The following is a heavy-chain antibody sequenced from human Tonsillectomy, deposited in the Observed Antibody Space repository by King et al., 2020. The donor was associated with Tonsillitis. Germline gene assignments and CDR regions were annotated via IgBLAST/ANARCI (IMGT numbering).Heavy chain of an antibody. CDR1: GFSLSTSGMR. V-gene: IGHV2-70*04. CDR3: ARSSPGEYFDY. D-gene: IGHD3-16*01. J-gene: IGHJ4*02. Sequence: VTLKESGPALVKPTQTLTLTCTFSGFSLSTSGMRVSWIRQAPGKALEWLARIDWDDDKFYSTSLKTRVTISKDTSKHQVVLTLTNADPVDTATYYCARSSPGEYFDYWGQGALVTVSS. CDR2: IDWDDDK.